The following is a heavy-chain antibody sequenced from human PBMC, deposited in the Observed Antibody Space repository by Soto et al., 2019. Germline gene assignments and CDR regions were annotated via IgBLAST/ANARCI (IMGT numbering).Heavy chain of an antibody. CDR3: AREHTNSLAY. J-gene: IGHJ4*02. V-gene: IGHV3-30*01. Sequence: SVKGRFTISRDNSKNTLYLQMKSLRPEDTAVYYCAREHTNSLAYWGQGTLVTVSS. D-gene: IGHD2-2*01.